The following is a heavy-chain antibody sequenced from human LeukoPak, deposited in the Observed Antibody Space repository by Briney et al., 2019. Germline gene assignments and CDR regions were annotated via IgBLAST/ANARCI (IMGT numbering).Heavy chain of an antibody. D-gene: IGHD1-14*01. J-gene: IGHJ1*01. V-gene: IGHV3-9*01. Sequence: GGSLRLSCAASGFTFDDYAMHWVRQAPGKGLEWVSGISWNSGSIGYADSVKGRFTISRDNAKNSLYLQMNSLRAEDTAVYYCAREEPRFPILFWGQGTLVTVSS. CDR2: ISWNSGSI. CDR3: AREEPRFPILF. CDR1: GFTFDDYA.